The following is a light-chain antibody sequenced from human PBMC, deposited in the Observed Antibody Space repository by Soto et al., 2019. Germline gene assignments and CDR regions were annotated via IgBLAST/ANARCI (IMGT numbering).Light chain of an antibody. CDR2: DAS. CDR1: QSMNDW. CDR3: LRYNAFSQT. Sequence: DIQMTQSPSTLSASVGDRVTITCRASQSMNDWLAWYQQKPGKAPKVLIYDASSLQSGVPSRFSGSGSGTEFTLTIDSLQPDDVATYYCLRYNAFSQTFGQGPKVEIK. V-gene: IGKV1-5*01. J-gene: IGKJ1*01.